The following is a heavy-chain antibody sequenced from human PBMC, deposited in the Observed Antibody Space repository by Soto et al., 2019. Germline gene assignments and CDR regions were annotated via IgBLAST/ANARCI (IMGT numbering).Heavy chain of an antibody. CDR2: IIPISDTT. V-gene: IGHV1-69*01. J-gene: IGHJ6*02. D-gene: IGHD2-2*01. Sequence: QEQLVQSGAEVKKPGSSVKVSCKASGGTFSSYAISWVRQAPGQGLEWMGGIIPISDTTNYAQKFQGRVTITADESTSTAYMELSSLRSEDTAVYYCARSQGSSTSLEIYYYYYSGMDVWGQGTTVTVSS. CDR3: ARSQGSSTSLEIYYYYYSGMDV. CDR1: GGTFSSYA.